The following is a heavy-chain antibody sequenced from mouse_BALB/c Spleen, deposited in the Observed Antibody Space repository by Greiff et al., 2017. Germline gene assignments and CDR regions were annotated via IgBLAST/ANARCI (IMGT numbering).Heavy chain of an antibody. CDR3: ARGLLWYFDV. J-gene: IGHJ1*01. CDR2: IAPGGGST. V-gene: IGHV1S41*01. CDR1: GYTFPSYW. D-gene: IGHD1-1*01. Sequence: DLVKPGASVKLSCKASGYTFPSYWINWIKQRPGPGLEWLGRIAPGGGSTYYHEMFQDKATLTVDTSSSPAYIQLSSLSSEDSAVYFCARGLLWYFDVWGAGTTVTVSS.